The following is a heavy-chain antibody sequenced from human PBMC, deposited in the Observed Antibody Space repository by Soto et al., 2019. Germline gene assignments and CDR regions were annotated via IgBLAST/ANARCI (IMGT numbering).Heavy chain of an antibody. CDR2: ISFDGSEK. V-gene: IGHV3-30*18. CDR1: GFTFNTYG. CDR3: AKSPNFYCGSYLCYKYYFDN. D-gene: IGHD2-2*01. J-gene: IGHJ4*02. Sequence: QEHLVGSGGGVVQPGTSLRLSCAASGFTFNTYGMHWVRQAPGKGLEWVAVISFDGSEKFYVDSVKGRFTISRDNSKNTLYLQLNRLRPEDTANYYCAKSPNFYCGSYLCYKYYFDNWGQGTLVTASS.